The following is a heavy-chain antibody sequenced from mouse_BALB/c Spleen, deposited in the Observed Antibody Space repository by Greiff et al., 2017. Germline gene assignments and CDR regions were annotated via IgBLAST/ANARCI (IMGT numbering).Heavy chain of an antibody. CDR3: ARDYYGSRGGFAY. CDR2: IWAGGGT. V-gene: IGHV2-9*02. CDR1: GFSLTSYG. Sequence: VKVVESGPGLVAPSQSLSITCTVSGFSLTSYGVHWVRQPPGKGLEWLGVIWAGGGTNYNSALMSRLSISKDNSKSQVFLKMNSLQTDDTAMYYCARDYYGSRGGFAYWGQGTLVTVSA. D-gene: IGHD1-1*01. J-gene: IGHJ3*01.